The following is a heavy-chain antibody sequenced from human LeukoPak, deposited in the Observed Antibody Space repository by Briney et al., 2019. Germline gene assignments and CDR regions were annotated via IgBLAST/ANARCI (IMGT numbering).Heavy chain of an antibody. CDR1: GGSISSSSYY. CDR2: IYYSGST. J-gene: IGHJ3*02. CDR3: ARDLRDIVVVVAARDAFDI. V-gene: IGHV4-39*07. D-gene: IGHD2-15*01. Sequence: SETLSLTCTVSGGSISSSSYYWGWIRQPPGKGLEWIGSIYYSGSTYYNPSLKSRVTISVDTSKNQFSLKLSSVTAADTAVYYCARDLRDIVVVVAARDAFDIWGQGTMVTVSS.